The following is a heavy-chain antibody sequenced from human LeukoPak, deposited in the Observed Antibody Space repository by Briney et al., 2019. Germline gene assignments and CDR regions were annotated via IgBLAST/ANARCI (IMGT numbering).Heavy chain of an antibody. Sequence: GGSLRLSCAASGFTFSSYSMNWVRQAPGKGLEWVSYISSSSSTIYYADSVKGRFTISRDNAKNSLYLQMNSLRAEDTAVYYCARDREQDYWGQGTLVTVSS. CDR1: GFTFSSYS. CDR3: ARDREQDY. V-gene: IGHV3-48*01. CDR2: ISSSSSTI. J-gene: IGHJ4*02.